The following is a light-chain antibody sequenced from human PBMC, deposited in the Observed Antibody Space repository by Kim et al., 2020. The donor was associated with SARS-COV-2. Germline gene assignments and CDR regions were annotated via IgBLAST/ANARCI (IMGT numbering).Light chain of an antibody. V-gene: IGKV3D-15*01. Sequence: PGKSAPPCWLDSMWGTSCLARYKQQPGLAPWLSIDGAPASATGIPARFSGSVSGTEFTPTISCLLSEDFAVYYCQQYNNWPLTFGQGTKVDIK. CDR2: GAP. CDR1: MWGTSC. J-gene: IGKJ1*01. CDR3: QQYNNWPLT.